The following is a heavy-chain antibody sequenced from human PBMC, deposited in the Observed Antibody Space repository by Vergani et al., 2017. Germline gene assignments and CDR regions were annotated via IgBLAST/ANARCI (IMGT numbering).Heavy chain of an antibody. V-gene: IGHV1-69*13. CDR2: IIPIFGTA. Sequence: QVQLVQSGAEVKKPGASVKVSCKASGYTFSTYGISWVRQAPGQGLEWMGGIIPIFGTANYAQKFQGRVTITADESTSTAYMELSSLRSEDTAVYYCARDRGPYTALDPYHPTWGQGTLVTVSS. CDR3: ARDRGPYTALDPYHPT. D-gene: IGHD5-18*01. CDR1: GYTFSTYG. J-gene: IGHJ5*02.